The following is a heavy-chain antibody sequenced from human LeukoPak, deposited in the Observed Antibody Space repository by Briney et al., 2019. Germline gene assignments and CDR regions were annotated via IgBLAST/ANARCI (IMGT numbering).Heavy chain of an antibody. CDR1: GYTFTGYY. CDR3: ASYPRYSSSPPFDY. J-gene: IGHJ4*02. V-gene: IGHV1-2*02. Sequence: GASVKVSCKASGYTFTGYYMHWVRQAPGQGLEWMGWINPNTGDTHYAQRFQGRVTMTRDTTINTAYMELNRLTSDDTAVYYCASYPRYSSSPPFDYWGQGTLVTVSS. CDR2: INPNTGDT. D-gene: IGHD6-19*01.